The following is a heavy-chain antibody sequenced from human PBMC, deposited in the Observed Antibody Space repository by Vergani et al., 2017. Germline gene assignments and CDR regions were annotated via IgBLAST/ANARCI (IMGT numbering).Heavy chain of an antibody. V-gene: IGHV3-21*01. CDR1: GFTFSSYS. Sequence: EVQLVESGGGLVKPGGSLRVSCAASGFTFSSYSMNWVRQAPGKGLEWVSSISSSSSYIYYADSVKGRFTISRDNAKNSLYLQMNSLRAEDTAVYYCARDRDRYFDWLFHWGQGTLVTVSS. J-gene: IGHJ4*02. D-gene: IGHD3-9*01. CDR2: ISSSSSYI. CDR3: ARDRDRYFDWLFH.